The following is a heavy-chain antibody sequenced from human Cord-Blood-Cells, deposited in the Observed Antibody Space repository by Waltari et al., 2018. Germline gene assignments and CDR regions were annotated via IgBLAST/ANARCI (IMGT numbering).Heavy chain of an antibody. Sequence: QVQLVESGGGVVQPGRSLRLSCAASGFTFSSYGMHWVRQAPGTGLEWVAVIWYDGSNKYYADSVKGRFTISRDNSKNTLYLQMNSLRAEDTAVYYCARVELLRTGYYYYYGMDVWGQGTTVTVSS. CDR3: ARVELLRTGYYYYYGMDV. D-gene: IGHD1-26*01. CDR1: GFTFSSYG. CDR2: IWYDGSNK. J-gene: IGHJ6*02. V-gene: IGHV3-33*01.